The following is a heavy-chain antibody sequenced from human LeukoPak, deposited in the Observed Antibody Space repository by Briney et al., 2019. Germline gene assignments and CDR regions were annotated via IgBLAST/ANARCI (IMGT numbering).Heavy chain of an antibody. D-gene: IGHD5-12*01. CDR2: IYYSGST. Sequence: SETLSLTCTVSGGSISSYYWSWIRQPPGKGLEWLGYIYYSGSTNYNPSLKSRVTISVDTSKNQFSLKLSSVTAADTAVYYCARHLGYSGYVIDYWGQGTLVTVSS. CDR1: GGSISSYY. V-gene: IGHV4-59*08. CDR3: ARHLGYSGYVIDY. J-gene: IGHJ4*02.